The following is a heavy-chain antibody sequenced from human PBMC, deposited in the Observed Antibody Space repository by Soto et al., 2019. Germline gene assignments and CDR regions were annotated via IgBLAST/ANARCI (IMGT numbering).Heavy chain of an antibody. Sequence: SETLSLTCAVSGGSIVSGGYSWNWVRQPPGKGLEWIGYIYHTGSTYYNPSLKSRVTISIDTSKNEFSLKLASVTAADTAIYYCARGRIQWFYFDYWGHGSLVTVSS. CDR1: GGSIVSGGYS. CDR3: ARGRIQWFYFDY. CDR2: IYHTGST. D-gene: IGHD3-22*01. J-gene: IGHJ4*01. V-gene: IGHV4-30-2*01.